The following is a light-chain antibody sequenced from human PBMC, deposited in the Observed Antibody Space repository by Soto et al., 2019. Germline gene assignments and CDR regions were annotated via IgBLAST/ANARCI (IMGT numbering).Light chain of an antibody. Sequence: QPVLTQSPSASASLGASVKLTCTLSSGHSSYAIAWHQQQPEKGPRYLMKLNSDGSHSKGDGIPDRFSGSSSGAERDLTISSLQSEDEADYYCQNWGTGIAVFGGGTQLTVL. V-gene: IGLV4-69*01. CDR2: LNSDGSH. J-gene: IGLJ7*01. CDR3: QNWGTGIAV. CDR1: SGHSSYA.